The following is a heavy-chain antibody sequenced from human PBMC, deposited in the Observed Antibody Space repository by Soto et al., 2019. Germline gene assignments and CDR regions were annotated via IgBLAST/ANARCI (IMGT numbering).Heavy chain of an antibody. D-gene: IGHD6-13*01. CDR2: ISSSAGTI. V-gene: IGHV3-11*01. CDR1: GFTFSDYY. CDR3: ARAMYSSKTDFDY. Sequence: QVQLVESGGGLVKPGGSLRLSCAASGFTFSDYYMSWIRQAPGNGLEWVSYISSSAGTISYADSVKGRFTISRDNAKNSLYLQMNSLRGDDTAVYYCARAMYSSKTDFDYWGQGTLVTVSS. J-gene: IGHJ4*02.